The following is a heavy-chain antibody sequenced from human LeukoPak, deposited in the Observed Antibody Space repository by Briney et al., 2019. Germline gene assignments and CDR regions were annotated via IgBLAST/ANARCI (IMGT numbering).Heavy chain of an antibody. V-gene: IGHV4-59*01. CDR3: ARGVVGARGYFDL. Sequence: PSETLSLTGTVSGGSINNYYGSWIRQPPGKGLEWIGYIYYTGSTSYNPSLKSRVTISVDTSKNQFSLELTSVTPADTAAYYCARGVVGARGYFDLWGRGAHVTVSS. J-gene: IGHJ2*01. D-gene: IGHD1-26*01. CDR2: IYYTGST. CDR1: GGSINNYY.